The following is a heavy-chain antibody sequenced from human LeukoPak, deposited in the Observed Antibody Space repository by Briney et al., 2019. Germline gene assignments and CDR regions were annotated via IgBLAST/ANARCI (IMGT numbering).Heavy chain of an antibody. CDR2: IIPIFGTA. Sequence: GASVKVSCKASGGTFSSYAISWVRQAPGQGLEWMGGIIPIFGTANYAQKFQGRVTITTDESTSTAYMELSSLRSEDTAVYYCARRGHCSSTSCYRRTAFDIWGQGTMVTVSS. J-gene: IGHJ3*02. CDR1: GGTFSSYA. D-gene: IGHD2-2*02. CDR3: ARRGHCSSTSCYRRTAFDI. V-gene: IGHV1-69*05.